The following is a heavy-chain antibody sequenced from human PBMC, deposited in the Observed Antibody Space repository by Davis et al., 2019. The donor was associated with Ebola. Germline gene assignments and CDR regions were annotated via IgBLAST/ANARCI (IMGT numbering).Heavy chain of an antibody. J-gene: IGHJ6*02. D-gene: IGHD1-20*01. CDR1: GYTFTGYY. CDR3: AAKRGRYNWILGMDV. V-gene: IGHV1-46*01. CDR2: INPSGGST. Sequence: ASVKVSCKASGYTFTGYYMHWVRQAPGQGLEWMGIINPSGGSTSYAQKFQGRVTMTRDTSTSTVYMELSSLGSEDTAVYYCAAKRGRYNWILGMDVWGQGTTVTVSS.